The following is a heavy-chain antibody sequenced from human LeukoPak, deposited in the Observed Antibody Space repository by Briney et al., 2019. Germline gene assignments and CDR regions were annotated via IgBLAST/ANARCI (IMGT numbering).Heavy chain of an antibody. Sequence: PGGSLRLSCAASGFTFSSYSMNWVRQAPGKGLEWVSSISTSSSYIYYADSVKGRITISRDNARKSLYLQMNSLRAEDTAVYYCARGSRNSGSTHDFDYWGQGTLVTSPQ. CDR3: ARGSRNSGSTHDFDY. CDR1: GFTFSSYS. J-gene: IGHJ4*02. V-gene: IGHV3-21*01. CDR2: ISTSSSYI. D-gene: IGHD3-10*01.